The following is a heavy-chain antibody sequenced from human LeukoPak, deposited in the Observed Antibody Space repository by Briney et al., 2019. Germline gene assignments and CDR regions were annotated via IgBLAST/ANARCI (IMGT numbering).Heavy chain of an antibody. CDR1: GFTFSSYW. D-gene: IGHD3-3*01. V-gene: IGHV3-74*01. J-gene: IGHJ5*02. Sequence: GGSLRLSCAASGFTFSSYWMHWVRQAPGKGLVWVSRINSVGSSTSYADSVKGRFTISRDNAKNTLYLQMNSLRAENTAVYYGGREYYTIIWFVPWGQGTLGTVSS. CDR3: GREYYTIIWFVP. CDR2: INSVGSST.